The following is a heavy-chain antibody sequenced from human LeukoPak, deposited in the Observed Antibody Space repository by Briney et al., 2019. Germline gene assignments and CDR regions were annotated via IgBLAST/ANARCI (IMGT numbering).Heavy chain of an antibody. CDR2: IRSKANSYAT. V-gene: IGHV3-73*01. J-gene: IGHJ4*02. CDR1: GFTFSGSA. Sequence: GGSLRLSCAASGFTFSGSAMHWVRQASGQGLEWVGRIRSKANSYATAYAASVKGRFTISRDDSKNTAYLQMNSLKTEDTAVYYCTSFVDTAMMYYFDYWGQGTLVTVSS. D-gene: IGHD5-18*01. CDR3: TSFVDTAMMYYFDY.